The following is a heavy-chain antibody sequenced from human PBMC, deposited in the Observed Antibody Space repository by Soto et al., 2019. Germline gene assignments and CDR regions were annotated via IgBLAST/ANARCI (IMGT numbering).Heavy chain of an antibody. CDR3: ATSLWFGTQPEI. CDR2: ISPSGTT. V-gene: IGHV4-34*01. D-gene: IGHD3-10*01. CDR1: GGSFSNNY. J-gene: IGHJ4*02. Sequence: SETLSLTSAVYGGSFSNNYWTWFRQPPGKGLEWIGEISPSGTTKYIPSLKSRGTISVDTSRKQFFLKVTSVSAADTAVYYCATSLWFGTQPEIWGPGTLVTVSS.